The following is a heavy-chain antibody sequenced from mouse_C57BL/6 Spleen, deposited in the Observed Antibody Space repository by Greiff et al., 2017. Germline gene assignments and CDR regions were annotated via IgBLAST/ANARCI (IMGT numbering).Heavy chain of an antibody. D-gene: IGHD2-10*01. CDR1: GFSLTSYG. CDR2: IWSGGST. V-gene: IGHV2-2*01. J-gene: IGHJ4*01. Sequence: QVQLQQSGPGLVQPSQSLSITCTVSGFSLTSYGVHWVRQSPGKGLEWLGVIWSGGSTDYNAAFISRLSISKDNSKSQVFFKMHSLQADDTAIYYCARPSLLFYAMDYWGQGTSVTVSS. CDR3: ARPSLLFYAMDY.